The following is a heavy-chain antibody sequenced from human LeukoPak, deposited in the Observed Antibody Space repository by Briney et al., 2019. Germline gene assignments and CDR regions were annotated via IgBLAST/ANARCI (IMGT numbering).Heavy chain of an antibody. CDR1: GFTFSSYA. CDR2: ISGSGGST. J-gene: IGHJ4*02. V-gene: IGHV3-23*01. Sequence: GGSLGLSCAASGFTFSSYAMSWVRQAPGKGLEWVSAISGSGGSTYYADSVKGRFTISRDNSKNTLYLQMNSLRAEDTAVYYCAKPVTETYYYDSSGYYNYWGQGTLVTVSS. CDR3: AKPVTETYYYDSSGYYNY. D-gene: IGHD3-22*01.